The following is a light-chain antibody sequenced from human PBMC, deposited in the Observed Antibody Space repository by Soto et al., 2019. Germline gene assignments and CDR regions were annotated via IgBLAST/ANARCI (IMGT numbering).Light chain of an antibody. CDR2: EVN. CDR1: SSDVINYNY. V-gene: IGLV2-14*01. Sequence: SVLTQPASVSGSPGQSITISCSGSSSDVINYNYVSWYQQHPGQAPKLMIYEVNNRPSGISNRFSGSKSGNTASLTISGLQAEDEADYYCSSKTSTSTLLFGGGTKLTVL. J-gene: IGLJ2*01. CDR3: SSKTSTSTLL.